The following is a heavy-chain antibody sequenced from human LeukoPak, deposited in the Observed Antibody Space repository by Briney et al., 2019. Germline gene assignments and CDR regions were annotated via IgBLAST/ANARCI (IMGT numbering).Heavy chain of an antibody. CDR3: AKGIGYCSRTSCSAPVDP. Sequence: GGSLRLSCAASGFTFSSYAMRWVRQAPGKGLEWVSAISGSGGSTYYADSVKGRFTISGDNSKNTLYLQMNSLRAEDTAVYYCAKGIGYCSRTSCSAPVDPWGQGTLVTVSS. V-gene: IGHV3-23*01. CDR2: ISGSGGST. D-gene: IGHD2-2*01. J-gene: IGHJ5*02. CDR1: GFTFSSYA.